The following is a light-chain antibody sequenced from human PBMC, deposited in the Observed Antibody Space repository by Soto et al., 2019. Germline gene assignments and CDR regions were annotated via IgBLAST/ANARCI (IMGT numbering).Light chain of an antibody. CDR3: QQTNSFPLT. J-gene: IGKJ4*01. V-gene: IGKV1-12*01. Sequence: DIQMTQSPSSVSASVGDRVTITCRASQDISSWLAWYQQKPGKAPKLLINSASSLQSGVSSTFSGSRSATDFTLTISSLQPEDFATYYCQQTNSFPLTFGGGTKVEIK. CDR1: QDISSW. CDR2: SAS.